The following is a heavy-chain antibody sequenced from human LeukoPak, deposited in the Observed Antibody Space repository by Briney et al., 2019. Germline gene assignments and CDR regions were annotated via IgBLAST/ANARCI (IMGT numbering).Heavy chain of an antibody. CDR2: ISGSGGST. D-gene: IGHD3-3*01. V-gene: IGHV3-23*01. J-gene: IGHJ4*02. CDR3: VGSHDFWSGSGY. CDR1: GFTFSTYA. Sequence: GGSLRLSCAASGFTFSTYAMSWVRQAPGKGLEWVSSISGSGGSTYYADSVKGRFTISRDNSKDTLYLQMNSLRAEDTAVYYCVGSHDFWSGSGYWGQGTLVTVSS.